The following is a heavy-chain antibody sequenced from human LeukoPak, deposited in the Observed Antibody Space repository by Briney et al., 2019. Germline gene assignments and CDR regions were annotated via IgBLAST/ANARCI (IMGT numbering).Heavy chain of an antibody. Sequence: GGSLRLSCAASGFTLSSYAMNWVRQAPGKGLEWVSGISGSGSAYYADSVKGRFSISRDKSKNTLYLQMNSLRAEDTAVYYCAKRLPSGSGGYYNYFDSWGQGSLVTVSS. V-gene: IGHV3-23*01. CDR1: GFTLSSYA. CDR3: AKRLPSGSGGYYNYFDS. CDR2: ISGSGSA. J-gene: IGHJ4*02. D-gene: IGHD3-10*01.